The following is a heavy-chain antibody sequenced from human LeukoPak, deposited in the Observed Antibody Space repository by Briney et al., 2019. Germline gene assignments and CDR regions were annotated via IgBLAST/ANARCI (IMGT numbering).Heavy chain of an antibody. D-gene: IGHD3-9*01. V-gene: IGHV1-24*01. CDR2: FDPIDGGT. Sequence: ASVKVSCKVSGYTLTELSMHWVRQAPGKGLEWMGGFDPIDGGTIYTQKFQGRVTMTEDTSTDTAYMELSSLKSEDTAVYYCTTGAIFWLAFDIWGQGTMVTVSS. CDR3: TTGAIFWLAFDI. J-gene: IGHJ3*02. CDR1: GYTLTELS.